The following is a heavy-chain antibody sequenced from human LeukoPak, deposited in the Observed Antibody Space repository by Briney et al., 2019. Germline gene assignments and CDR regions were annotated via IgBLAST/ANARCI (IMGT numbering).Heavy chain of an antibody. D-gene: IGHD1-26*01. Sequence: HPGGSLRLSCAASGFTFTSYAMTWVRLAPGKGLEWVSTISSGGSDTYYADSVRGRFTISRDNSKNTLYLQMNSLRAEDTAIYYCAKDDDSGSYSDCWGQGTLVPVSS. V-gene: IGHV3-23*01. CDR3: AKDDDSGSYSDC. J-gene: IGHJ4*02. CDR1: GFTFTSYA. CDR2: ISSGGSDT.